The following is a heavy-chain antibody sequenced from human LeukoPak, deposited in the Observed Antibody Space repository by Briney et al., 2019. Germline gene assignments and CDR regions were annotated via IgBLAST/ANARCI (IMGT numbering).Heavy chain of an antibody. V-gene: IGHV4-30-4*08. D-gene: IGHD3-3*01. J-gene: IGHJ6*04. CDR3: ARDRRTMFGVIIPDV. Sequence: LRLSCAASGFSFSDYYMSWIRQAPGKGLEWIGRVYYTGSTYYTPFLKSRLTMSVETSRNQLSLKLSSVTAADTAVYYCARDRRTMFGVIIPDVWGNGTTVTVSS. CDR1: GFSFSDYY. CDR2: VYYTGST.